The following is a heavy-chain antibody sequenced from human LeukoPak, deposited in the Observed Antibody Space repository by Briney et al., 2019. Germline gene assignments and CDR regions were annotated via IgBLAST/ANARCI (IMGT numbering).Heavy chain of an antibody. CDR3: ASGTYGYGLAY. D-gene: IGHD5-18*01. V-gene: IGHV3-7*01. J-gene: IGHJ4*02. CDR2: IKQDGSEK. CDR1: GFTFNSYW. Sequence: GGSLRLSCAASGFTFNSYWISWVRQAPGKGLEWVANIKQDGSEKYYVDSVKGRFTISRDNAKNSVYLQMNSLRAEDTAVYYCASGTYGYGLAYWGQGTLVTVSS.